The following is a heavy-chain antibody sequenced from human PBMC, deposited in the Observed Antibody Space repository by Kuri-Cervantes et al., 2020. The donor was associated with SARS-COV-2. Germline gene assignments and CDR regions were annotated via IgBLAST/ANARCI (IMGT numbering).Heavy chain of an antibody. Sequence: ASVKVSCKASGYTFTSYGISWVRQAPGQGLEWMGWISAYNGNTNYAQKLQGRVTMTTDTSTSTAYMELRSLRSEDTAVYYCATGSVFSGSYWFDPWGQGTLVTVSS. J-gene: IGHJ5*02. D-gene: IGHD1-26*01. V-gene: IGHV1-18*01. CDR3: ATGSVFSGSYWFDP. CDR1: GYTFTSYG. CDR2: ISAYNGNT.